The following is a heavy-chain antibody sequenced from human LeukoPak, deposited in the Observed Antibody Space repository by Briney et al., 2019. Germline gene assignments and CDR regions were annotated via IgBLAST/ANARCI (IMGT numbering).Heavy chain of an antibody. CDR3: ARHGIDGGSNAYYYYYYMDV. V-gene: IGHV5-51*01. CDR2: IYPGDSDT. J-gene: IGHJ6*03. Sequence: GESLKISCKGSGYSFTSYWIGWVRQMPGKGLEWMGIIYPGDSDTRYSPSFQGQVTISADKSISTAYLQWSSLKASDTAMYYCARHGIDGGSNAYYYYYYMDVWGKGTTVTISS. CDR1: GYSFTSYW. D-gene: IGHD4-23*01.